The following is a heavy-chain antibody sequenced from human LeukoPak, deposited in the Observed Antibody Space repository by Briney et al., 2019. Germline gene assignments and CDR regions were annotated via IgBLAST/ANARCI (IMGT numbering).Heavy chain of an antibody. CDR3: ARGIAAAGSVRDY. D-gene: IGHD6-13*01. CDR2: MNPNSGNT. CDR1: GYTFTSYD. Sequence: ASVKVSCKASGYTFTSYDINWVRQATGQGLEWMGWMNPNSGNTGYAQKFQGRVTITRNTSISTAYMELSSLRSEDTAVYYCARGIAAAGSVRDYWGQGTLVTVSS. V-gene: IGHV1-8*03. J-gene: IGHJ4*02.